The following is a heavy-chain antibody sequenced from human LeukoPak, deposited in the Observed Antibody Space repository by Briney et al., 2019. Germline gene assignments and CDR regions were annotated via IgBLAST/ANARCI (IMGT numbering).Heavy chain of an antibody. Sequence: GGSLRLSCAASGFSFSTCWMTWVRQAPGKGLEWVANMNGDGSEKHYLGSVKGRFTISRDNAKNSLYLQMNSLRVEDTATYYCTKGGHLDYWGQGTLVTVSS. J-gene: IGHJ4*02. CDR1: GFSFSTCW. CDR2: MNGDGSEK. D-gene: IGHD3-16*01. V-gene: IGHV3-7*01. CDR3: TKGGHLDY.